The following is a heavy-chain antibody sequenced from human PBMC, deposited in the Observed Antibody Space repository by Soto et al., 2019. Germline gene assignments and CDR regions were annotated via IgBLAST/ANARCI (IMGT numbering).Heavy chain of an antibody. D-gene: IGHD7-27*01. J-gene: IGHJ4*02. Sequence: QMQLQESGPGLVKLSETLSLTCIVSVGSVGSVKSFWSWIRQPPGKGLEWIAIIYNNGNTNNNPSLKSRATISVDTSKNQCSLKLTSVTAADSAVYFCARTVMPVGNLAAFDHWGQGVLVTVSS. V-gene: IGHV4-61*01. CDR3: ARTVMPVGNLAAFDH. CDR1: VGSVGSVKSF. CDR2: IYNNGNT.